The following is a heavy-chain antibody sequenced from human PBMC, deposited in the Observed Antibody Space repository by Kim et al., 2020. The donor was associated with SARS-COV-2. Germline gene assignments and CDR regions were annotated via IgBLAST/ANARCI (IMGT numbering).Heavy chain of an antibody. CDR1: GFTFSSYE. D-gene: IGHD3-9*01. Sequence: GGSLRLSCAASGFTFSSYEMNWVRQAPGKGLEWVSYISSSGSTIYYADSVKGRFTISRDNAKNSLYLQMNSLRAEDTAVYYCARVDILTGYSNLFDYWGQGTLVTVSS. CDR3: ARVDILTGYSNLFDY. J-gene: IGHJ4*02. V-gene: IGHV3-48*03. CDR2: ISSSGSTI.